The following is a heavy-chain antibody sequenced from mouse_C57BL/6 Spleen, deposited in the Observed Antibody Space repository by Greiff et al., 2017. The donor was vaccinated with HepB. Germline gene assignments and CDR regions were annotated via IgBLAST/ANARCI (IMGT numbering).Heavy chain of an antibody. Sequence: QVQLQQPGAELVKPGASVKMSCKASGYTFTSYWITWVKQRPGQGLEWIGDIYPGSGSTNYNEKFKSKATLTVDTSSSTAYMQLSSLTSEDSAVYYCAREGDYGSSFSYYFDYWGQGTTLTVSS. CDR3: AREGDYGSSFSYYFDY. J-gene: IGHJ2*01. V-gene: IGHV1-55*01. CDR1: GYTFTSYW. CDR2: IYPGSGST. D-gene: IGHD1-1*01.